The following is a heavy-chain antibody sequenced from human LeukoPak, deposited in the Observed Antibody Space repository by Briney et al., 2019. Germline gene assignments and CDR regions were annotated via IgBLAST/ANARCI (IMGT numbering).Heavy chain of an antibody. Sequence: GGSLRLSCAASGFTFNTYGMNWFRQAPGRGLEWISYINSVGGTTFYADSVKGRFTISRDNANNTLYPQMNSLRAEDAATYYCARSHMYGDYGEDIWGHGTVVAVS. CDR1: GFTFNTYG. J-gene: IGHJ3*02. V-gene: IGHV3-48*04. D-gene: IGHD4-17*01. CDR3: ARSHMYGDYGEDI. CDR2: INSVGGTT.